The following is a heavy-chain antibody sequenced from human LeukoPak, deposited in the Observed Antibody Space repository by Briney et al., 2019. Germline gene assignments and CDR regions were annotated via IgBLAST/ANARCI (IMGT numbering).Heavy chain of an antibody. J-gene: IGHJ3*02. CDR3: ARAQGYSTSDDAFDI. D-gene: IGHD6-13*01. V-gene: IGHV1-46*01. CDR1: GYTFTSYY. CDR2: INPSGGST. Sequence: ASVKVSCKASGYTFTSYYMHWVRQAPGQGLEWMGIINPSGGSTSYAQRFQGRVTMTRDTSTSTVYMELSSLRSEDTAVYYCARAQGYSTSDDAFDIWGQGTMVTVSS.